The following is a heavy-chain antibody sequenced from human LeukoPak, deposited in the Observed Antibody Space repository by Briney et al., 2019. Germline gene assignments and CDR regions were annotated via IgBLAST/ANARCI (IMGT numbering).Heavy chain of an antibody. J-gene: IGHJ5*02. CDR2: INPSGGST. V-gene: IGHV1-46*01. D-gene: IGHD2-15*01. CDR1: GYTFTSYY. CDR3: ARGAVGVVVVAATIDWFDP. Sequence: GASVKVSCKASGYTFTSYYMHWVRQAPGQGLEWMEIINPSGGSTSYAQKFQGRVTMTRDTSTSTVYMELSSLRSEDTAVYYCARGAVGVVVVAATIDWFDPWGQGTLVTVSS.